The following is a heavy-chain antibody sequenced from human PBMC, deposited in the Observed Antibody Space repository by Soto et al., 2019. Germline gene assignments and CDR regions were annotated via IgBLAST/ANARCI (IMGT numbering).Heavy chain of an antibody. V-gene: IGHV3-48*02. D-gene: IGHD2-8*01. CDR1: GFTFSSYS. CDR3: ATTRDIVLMMYAVPYYFDY. Sequence: GSLRLSCAASGFTFSSYSLNWVRQAPGKGLEWVSYISSSSTKYYADSVKGRFTISRDKAKNSLYLQMNSLRDEDTAVYYCATTRDIVLMMYAVPYYFDYWGQGILVTVSS. CDR2: ISSSSTK. J-gene: IGHJ4*02.